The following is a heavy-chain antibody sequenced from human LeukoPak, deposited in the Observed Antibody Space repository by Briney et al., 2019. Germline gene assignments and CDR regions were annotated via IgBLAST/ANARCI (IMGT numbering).Heavy chain of an antibody. CDR2: IDWNDDK. J-gene: IGHJ4*02. V-gene: IGHV2-70*04. Sequence: SGPTLVNPTQTLTLTCTFSGFSLSTRGMRVSWIRQPPGKALEWLARIDWNDDKFYSTSLKTRLTISKDTSKNQVVLTMTNMDPVDTATYYCARSLYYYDTSGYSSPFDSWGQGTLVTVSS. CDR1: GFSLSTRGMR. CDR3: ARSLYYYDTSGYSSPFDS. D-gene: IGHD3-22*01.